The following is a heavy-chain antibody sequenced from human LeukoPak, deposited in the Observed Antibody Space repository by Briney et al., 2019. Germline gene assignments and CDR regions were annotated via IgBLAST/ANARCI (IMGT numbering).Heavy chain of an antibody. CDR2: ISGDGLGT. CDR1: EFTFCSYD. J-gene: IGHJ4*02. V-gene: IGHV3-23*01. CDR3: AKGPNFGSWRAVDY. D-gene: IGHD3-10*01. Sequence: GRSLTLSCAASEFTFCSYDMSWVRQTLGKGLGWVSSISGDGLGTWYADSVKGRFTISRDKSRNTLYLQLNSLRPDDTAVYYCAKGPNFGSWRAVDYWGQGSLVTVSS.